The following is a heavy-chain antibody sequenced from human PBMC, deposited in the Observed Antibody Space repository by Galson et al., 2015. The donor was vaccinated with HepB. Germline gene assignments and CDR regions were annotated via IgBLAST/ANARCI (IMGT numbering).Heavy chain of an antibody. CDR3: AREGGSYYKPHDAFDI. D-gene: IGHD1-26*01. V-gene: IGHV3-30*04. CDR2: ISYDGSNK. Sequence: SLRLSCAASGFTFSSYAMHWVRQAPGKGLEWVAVISYDGSNKYYADSVKGRFTISRDNSKNTLYLQMNSLRAEDTAVYYCAREGGSYYKPHDAFDIWGQGTMVTVSS. CDR1: GFTFSSYA. J-gene: IGHJ3*02.